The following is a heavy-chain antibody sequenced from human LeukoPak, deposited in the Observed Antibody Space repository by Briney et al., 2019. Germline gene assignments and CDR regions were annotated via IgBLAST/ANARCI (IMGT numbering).Heavy chain of an antibody. V-gene: IGHV5-51*01. Sequence: GESLKISCKGSGYYFPNYWIGWVRQVPGKGLEWMGVIHPGASNTRYSPSFQGQVTISVDRSISTAYLQWSSLKASDTAMYYCARQRRGSYNDYSEGDYWGQGTLVTVSS. D-gene: IGHD4-11*01. CDR3: ARQRRGSYNDYSEGDY. CDR1: GYYFPNYW. J-gene: IGHJ4*02. CDR2: IHPGASNT.